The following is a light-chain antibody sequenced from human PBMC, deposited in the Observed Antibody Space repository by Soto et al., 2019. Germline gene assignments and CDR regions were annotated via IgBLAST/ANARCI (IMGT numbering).Light chain of an antibody. J-gene: IGKJ1*01. CDR3: QQWIRWT. CDR1: ERVGTN. CDR2: GAS. V-gene: IGKV3-15*01. Sequence: EIVMTQSPGTLSVSPGDRVTLSCRASERVGTNVAWFQQRPGQAPRLLMCGASVRATGIPARFSGSGSETEFTLTIRSLQSEDFAIYYCQQWIRWTFGQGTRLEL.